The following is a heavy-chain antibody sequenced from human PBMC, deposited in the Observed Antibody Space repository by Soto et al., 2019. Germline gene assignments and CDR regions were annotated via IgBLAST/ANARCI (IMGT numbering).Heavy chain of an antibody. V-gene: IGHV4-59*08. CDR2: VHHSWGS. D-gene: IGHD3-10*01. J-gene: IGHJ6*02. CDR1: GCSISSYY. CDR3: ARQGFGPLHGLVDV. Sequence: QVQLQESGPGLVKPSETLSLSCTVSGCSISSYYWSWFRQSPGKRMEWIGYVHHSWGSSYNPSLQSRVAISLDPSKSQFSLKVTSVTATDTAVYYCARQGFGPLHGLVDVWGQGTTVTVSS.